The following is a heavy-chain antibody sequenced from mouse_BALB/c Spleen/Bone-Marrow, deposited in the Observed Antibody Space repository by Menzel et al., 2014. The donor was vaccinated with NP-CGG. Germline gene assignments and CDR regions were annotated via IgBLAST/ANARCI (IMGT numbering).Heavy chain of an antibody. D-gene: IGHD2-2*01. CDR2: IHYSGST. V-gene: IGHV3-1*02. Sequence: VQLKDSGPDLVKPSQSLSLTCTVTGYSITSGYSWHWIRQFPGNTLEWMGYIHYSGSTNYNPSLKSRISITRDTSKNQCFLQLNSVTTEDTATYYCARRDGYDVAWFAYWGQGTLVTVSA. CDR1: GYSITSGYS. J-gene: IGHJ3*01. CDR3: ARRDGYDVAWFAY.